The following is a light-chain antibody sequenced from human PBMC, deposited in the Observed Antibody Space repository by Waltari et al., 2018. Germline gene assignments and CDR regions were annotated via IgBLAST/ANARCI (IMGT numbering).Light chain of an antibody. Sequence: EIVLTQSPAILSLSAGERATLSCGASQSVSNNYLDWYQQKHGQAPRLLIYGASNRATGVPDRFSGSGSGTDFTLTISRLEPEDFAAYYCQQYGSYPRTFGRGTKVEIK. CDR2: GAS. V-gene: IGKV3-20*01. J-gene: IGKJ1*01. CDR3: QQYGSYPRT. CDR1: QSVSNNY.